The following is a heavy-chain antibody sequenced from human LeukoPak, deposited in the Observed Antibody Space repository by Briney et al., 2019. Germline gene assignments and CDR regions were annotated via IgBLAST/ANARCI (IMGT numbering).Heavy chain of an antibody. V-gene: IGHV3-21*06. CDR2: ISSTSSYI. CDR3: AREAWFDP. Sequence: PGGTLRLSCVASGFTLSSYSMNWVRQAPAKGLEWVSVISSTSSYIRYAESVKGRFTISRDNAKNSLFLELKSLRAEDTAVYYCAREAWFDPWGQGTLVTVSS. J-gene: IGHJ5*02. CDR1: GFTLSSYS.